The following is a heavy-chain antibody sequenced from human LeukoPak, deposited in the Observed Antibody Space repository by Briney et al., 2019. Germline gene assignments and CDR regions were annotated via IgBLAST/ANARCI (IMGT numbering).Heavy chain of an antibody. Sequence: GASVKVSCKASGGTFSSYAISWVRQAPGQGLEWMGGIIPIFGTANYAQKFQGRVTITADESTSTAYMELSSLRSEDTAVYYCARDCSSTSCYRTNDAFDIWGQGTMVTVSS. CDR3: ARDCSSTSCYRTNDAFDI. J-gene: IGHJ3*02. CDR1: GGTFSSYA. D-gene: IGHD2-2*02. V-gene: IGHV1-69*13. CDR2: IIPIFGTA.